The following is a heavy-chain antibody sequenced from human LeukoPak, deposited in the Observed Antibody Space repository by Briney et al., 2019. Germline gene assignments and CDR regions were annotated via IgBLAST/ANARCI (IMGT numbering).Heavy chain of an antibody. D-gene: IGHD2-2*01. V-gene: IGHV4-38-2*01. CDR1: GYSISSGYY. CDR3: ARSPEQGVVPAAISWFDP. J-gene: IGHJ5*02. Sequence: SETLSLTCAGSGYSISSGYYWGWIRQPPGKGVEWIGSIYHSGSTYYNPSLKRRVTISVDTSKNQFSLKLSSVTAAVTAVYYCARSPEQGVVPAAISWFDPWGQGTLVTVSS. CDR2: IYHSGST.